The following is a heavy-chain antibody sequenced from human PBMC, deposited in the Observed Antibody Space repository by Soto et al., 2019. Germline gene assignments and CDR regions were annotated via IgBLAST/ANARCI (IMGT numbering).Heavy chain of an antibody. J-gene: IGHJ6*02. V-gene: IGHV3-23*01. Sequence: EVQLLESGGGLVQPGGSLRLSCAASGFTFSSYAMSWVRQAPGKGLEWVSAISGSGGSTYYADSVKGRFTISRDNSKNTLYLQMSSLRAEDTAVYYCAKGDVVVVPAAMEPSNYYYGMDVWGQGTTVTVSS. CDR3: AKGDVVVVPAAMEPSNYYYGMDV. D-gene: IGHD2-2*01. CDR2: ISGSGGST. CDR1: GFTFSSYA.